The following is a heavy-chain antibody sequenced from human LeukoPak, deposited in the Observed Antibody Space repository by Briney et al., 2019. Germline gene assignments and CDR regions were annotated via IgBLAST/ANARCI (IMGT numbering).Heavy chain of an antibody. J-gene: IGHJ3*02. CDR1: GFTFSSYA. V-gene: IGHV3-30-3*01. CDR3: ARDLQLVVVAASDI. Sequence: GGSLRLSCAASGFTFSSYAMHWVRQAPGKGLEWVAVISYDGSNKYYADSVKGRFTISRDNSENTLYLQMNSLRAEDTAVYYCARDLQLVVVAASDIWGQGTMVTVSS. D-gene: IGHD2-15*01. CDR2: ISYDGSNK.